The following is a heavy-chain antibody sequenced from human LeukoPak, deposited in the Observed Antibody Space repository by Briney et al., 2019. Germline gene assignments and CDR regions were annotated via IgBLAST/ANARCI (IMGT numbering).Heavy chain of an antibody. J-gene: IGHJ5*02. CDR1: GGPIRSSSYY. D-gene: IGHD1-26*01. V-gene: IGHV4-39*07. Sequence: PSETLSLTCTVSGGPIRSSSYYWGWLRQPPGKGLEWIGSIHYSARIYYNPSLKSRLTISPDTSKNQFSLKLTSVTAADTAVYYCTREVRSAWASFDPWGQGTLVIVSS. CDR3: TREVRSAWASFDP. CDR2: IHYSARI.